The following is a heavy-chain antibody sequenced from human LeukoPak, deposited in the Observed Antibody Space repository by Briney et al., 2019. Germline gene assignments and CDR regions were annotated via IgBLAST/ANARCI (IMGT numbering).Heavy chain of an antibody. CDR2: IIPIFGTA. Sequence: SVKVSCKASGGTFSSYAISWVRQAPGQGLEWMGGIIPIFGTANYAQKFQGRVTITTDESTSTAYMELSSLRFEDTAVYYCARALAGKMSVYYFDYWGQGTLVTVSS. V-gene: IGHV1-69*05. CDR3: ARALAGKMSVYYFDY. D-gene: IGHD6-19*01. J-gene: IGHJ4*02. CDR1: GGTFSSYA.